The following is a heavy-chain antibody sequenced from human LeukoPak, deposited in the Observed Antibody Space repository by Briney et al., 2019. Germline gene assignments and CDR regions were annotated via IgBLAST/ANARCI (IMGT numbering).Heavy chain of an antibody. CDR3: IRDWRNLAFDH. CDR2: IRSDGSTT. V-gene: IGHV3-74*01. Sequence: PGGSLRLSCVESRFTFSNFWMHWVRQAPGKGLVWASRIRSDGSTTNYADSVKGRFTISRDNAKNTLYLQMNSLRAEDTAVYYCIRDWRNLAFDHWGHGTLVTVSS. J-gene: IGHJ4*01. CDR1: RFTFSNFW. D-gene: IGHD3-3*01.